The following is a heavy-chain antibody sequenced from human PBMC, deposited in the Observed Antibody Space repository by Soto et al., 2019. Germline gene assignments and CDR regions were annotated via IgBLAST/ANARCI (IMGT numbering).Heavy chain of an antibody. CDR1: GFTFSEYP. J-gene: IGHJ4*02. CDR3: ARGVPDYSNYVSPFDY. CDR2: ISSDGYNK. Sequence: SCAASGFTFSEYPIHWVRQAPAKGLEWVAVISSDGYNKYYADSVRGRFTISRDTSKNTAYLQMNSLRAEDTAMYFCARGVPDYSNYVSPFDYWGQGALVTVSS. V-gene: IGHV3-30-3*01. D-gene: IGHD4-4*01.